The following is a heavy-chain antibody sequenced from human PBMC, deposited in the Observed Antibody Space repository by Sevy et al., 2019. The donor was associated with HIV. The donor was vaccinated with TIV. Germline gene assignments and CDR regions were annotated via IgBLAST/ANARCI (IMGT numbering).Heavy chain of an antibody. CDR1: GFTVSSNY. V-gene: IGHV3-53*01. J-gene: IGHJ3*02. Sequence: GGSLRLSCAASGFTVSSNYMSWVRQAPGKGLEWVSVIYSGGSTYYADSVKGRFTISRDNSKNTLYLQMNSLRAEDKAVYYRARAASSWADAFDIWGQGTMVTVSS. D-gene: IGHD6-13*01. CDR2: IYSGGST. CDR3: ARAASSWADAFDI.